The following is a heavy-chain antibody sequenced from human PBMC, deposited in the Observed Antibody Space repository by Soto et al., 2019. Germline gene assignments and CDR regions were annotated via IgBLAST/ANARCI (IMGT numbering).Heavy chain of an antibody. Sequence: SVKVSCKASGGTFSSYAICWVRHAPGQGLEWMGGIIPIFGTANYAQKFQGRVTITADESTSTAYMELSSLRSEDTAVYYCARERWELPNDAFDIWGQGTMVTVSS. CDR1: GGTFSSYA. J-gene: IGHJ3*02. CDR2: IIPIFGTA. CDR3: ARERWELPNDAFDI. V-gene: IGHV1-69*13. D-gene: IGHD1-26*01.